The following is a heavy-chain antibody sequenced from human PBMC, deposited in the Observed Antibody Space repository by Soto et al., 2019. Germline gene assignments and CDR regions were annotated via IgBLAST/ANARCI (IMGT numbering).Heavy chain of an antibody. CDR3: VREGRGSFDF. CDR2: IGGRGGSA. Sequence: EVQVSESGGGLVRPGGSLRLSCAASGFIFSNYAMNWVRQAPGKGLEWVSVIGGRGGSAYYADSVQGRFTISRDNSKNPLSLQMSSLTADDPAIYYCVREGRGSFDFWGRGTMVTVSS. D-gene: IGHD5-12*01. V-gene: IGHV3-23*01. CDR1: GFIFSNYA. J-gene: IGHJ3*01.